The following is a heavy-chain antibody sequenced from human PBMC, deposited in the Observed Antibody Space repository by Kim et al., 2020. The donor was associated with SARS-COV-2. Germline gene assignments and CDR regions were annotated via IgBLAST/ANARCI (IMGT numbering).Heavy chain of an antibody. CDR3: AKDLLDFWSGYSPDLNGMDV. Sequence: FTISRDNSKNTLYLQMNSLRAEDTAVYYCAKDLLDFWSGYSPDLNGMDVWGQGTTVTVSS. V-gene: IGHV3-23*01. J-gene: IGHJ6*02. D-gene: IGHD3-3*01.